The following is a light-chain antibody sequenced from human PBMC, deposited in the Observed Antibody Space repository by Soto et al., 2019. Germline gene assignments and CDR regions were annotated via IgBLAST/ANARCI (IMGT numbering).Light chain of an antibody. J-gene: IGKJ4*01. CDR3: QQYYSPPLT. CDR1: QSVLYSSNNKNY. CDR2: WAS. V-gene: IGKV4-1*01. Sequence: DIVMTQSPDSLAVSLGERPTINCKSSQSVLYSSNNKNYLAWYQQKPGQPPNLLIYWASTRESGVPDRFSGSGSGTDFTLTISSLQAEDVAVYYCQQYYSPPLTFGGGTKVEIK.